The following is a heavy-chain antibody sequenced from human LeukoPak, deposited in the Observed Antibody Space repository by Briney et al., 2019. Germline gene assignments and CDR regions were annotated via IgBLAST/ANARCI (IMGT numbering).Heavy chain of an antibody. CDR3: AKRSRRLTIVRGVPREDV. CDR2: ISGNGGST. Sequence: GGSLRLSCAASGFTFSSYAMNWVRQAPGKGLEWVSGISGNGGSTYYADSVKGRFTISRDNSKDTLYLQMYSLRAEDTAVYYCAKRSRRLTIVRGVPREDVWGQGTTVTVSS. CDR1: GFTFSSYA. V-gene: IGHV3-23*01. J-gene: IGHJ6*02. D-gene: IGHD3-10*01.